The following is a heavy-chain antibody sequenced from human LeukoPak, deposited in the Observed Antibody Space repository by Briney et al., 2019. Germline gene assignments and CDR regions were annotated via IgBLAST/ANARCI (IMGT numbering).Heavy chain of an antibody. CDR3: ARDKASGGTWDHFDY. V-gene: IGHV3-66*01. Sequence: PGGSLRLSCAASGFTFSRYSMNWVRQAPGKGLEWVSVIFGDDNTFYTDSVKGRFTISRDSSKNTLYLQMNSLRAEDTAVYYCARDKASGGTWDHFDYWGQGTLVTVSS. J-gene: IGHJ4*02. CDR1: GFTFSRYS. CDR2: IFGDDNT. D-gene: IGHD2-15*01.